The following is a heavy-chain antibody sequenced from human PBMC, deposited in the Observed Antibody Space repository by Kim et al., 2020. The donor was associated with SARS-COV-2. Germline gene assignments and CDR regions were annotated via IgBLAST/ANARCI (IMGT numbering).Heavy chain of an antibody. CDR3: ARDVSPSHPSYCSSTSCYARWFDP. D-gene: IGHD2-2*01. CDR2: IKQDGSEK. V-gene: IGHV3-7*01. J-gene: IGHJ5*02. Sequence: GGSLRLSCAASGFTFSSYWMSWVRQAPGKGLEWVANIKQDGSEKYYVDSVKGRFTISRDNAKNSLYLQMNSLRAEDTAVYYCARDVSPSHPSYCSSTSCYARWFDPWGQGTLVTVSS. CDR1: GFTFSSYW.